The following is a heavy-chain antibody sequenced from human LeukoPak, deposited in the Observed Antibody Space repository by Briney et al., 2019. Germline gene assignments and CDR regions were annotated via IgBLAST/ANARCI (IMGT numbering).Heavy chain of an antibody. Sequence: GASVKVSCKPSGYTFTGYCMHWVRQAPGQRPEWMGWINPNSGGTNYAQKFQGRVTMTRDTSISTAYMELSRLRSDDTAVYYCARVLGMGYPELAAAEENAFDIWGQGTMVTVSS. CDR2: INPNSGGT. J-gene: IGHJ3*02. CDR1: GYTFTGYC. CDR3: ARVLGMGYPELAAAEENAFDI. V-gene: IGHV1-2*02. D-gene: IGHD6-13*01.